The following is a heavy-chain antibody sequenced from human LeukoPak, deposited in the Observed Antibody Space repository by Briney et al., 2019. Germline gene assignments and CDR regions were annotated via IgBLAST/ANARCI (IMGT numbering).Heavy chain of an antibody. V-gene: IGHV3-30*18. CDR3: AKDGGYSSSSALGY. CDR2: ISYDGSNK. CDR1: GFTFSSYG. D-gene: IGHD6-6*01. Sequence: GGSLRLSCAASGFTFSSYGMHWVRQAPGKGLEWVAVISYDGSNKSYADSVKGRFTISRDNSKNTLYLQMNSLRAEDTAVYYCAKDGGYSSSSALGYWGQGTLVTVSS. J-gene: IGHJ4*02.